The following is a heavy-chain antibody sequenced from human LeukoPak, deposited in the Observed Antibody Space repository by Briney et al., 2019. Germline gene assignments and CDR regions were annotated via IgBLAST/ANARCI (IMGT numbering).Heavy chain of an antibody. CDR2: IIPILGIA. Sequence: ASVKVSCKASGGSFSSYTISWVRQAPGQGLEWMGRIIPILGIANYAQKFQGRVTITADKSTSTAYMELSSLRSEDTAVYYCARGTTDPHEGDYWGQGTLVTVFS. J-gene: IGHJ4*02. CDR3: ARGTTDPHEGDY. V-gene: IGHV1-69*02. CDR1: GGSFSSYT. D-gene: IGHD1-1*01.